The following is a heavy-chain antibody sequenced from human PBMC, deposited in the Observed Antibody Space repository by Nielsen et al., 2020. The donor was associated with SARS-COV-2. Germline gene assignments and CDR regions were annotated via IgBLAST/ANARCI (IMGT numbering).Heavy chain of an antibody. J-gene: IGHJ4*02. CDR2: ISGSGGST. Sequence: GESLKISCAASGFTFSSYAMSWVRQAPGKGLEWVSAISGSGGSTYYADSVKGRFTISRDNSKNTLYLQMNSLRAEDTAVYYCARDGALRWLQLVYFDYWGQGTLVTVSS. CDR3: ARDGALRWLQLVYFDY. V-gene: IGHV3-23*01. D-gene: IGHD5-24*01. CDR1: GFTFSSYA.